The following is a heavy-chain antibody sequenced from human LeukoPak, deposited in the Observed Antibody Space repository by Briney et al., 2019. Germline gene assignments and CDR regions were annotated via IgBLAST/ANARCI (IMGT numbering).Heavy chain of an antibody. J-gene: IGHJ6*02. D-gene: IGHD6-19*01. CDR3: AREGSSSGWYGHYYGMDV. V-gene: IGHV4-4*07. Sequence: SETLSLTCTVSGGSISSYYWSWIRQPAGKGLEWIGRIYTSGSTNYNPSLKSRVTMSVDTSKNQFSLKLSSVTAADTAVYYCAREGSSSGWYGHYYGMDVWGQGTLVTVSS. CDR2: IYTSGST. CDR1: GGSISSYY.